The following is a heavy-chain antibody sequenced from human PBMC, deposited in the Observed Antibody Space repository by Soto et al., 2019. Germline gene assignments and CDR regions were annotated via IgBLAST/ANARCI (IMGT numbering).Heavy chain of an antibody. CDR3: TRLAPSSFQFDN. D-gene: IGHD3-10*01. J-gene: IGHJ4*02. CDR2: IKTKTDDYAT. V-gene: IGHV3-73*01. Sequence: GGSLRLSCAAAGFTFSGSAIHWVRQGSGKGLEWVARIKTKTDDYATAYAASVNGRFTIFRDDSKSTAYLQMNSLKTEDTAVYYCTRLAPSSFQFDNWGLGALVT. CDR1: GFTFSGSA.